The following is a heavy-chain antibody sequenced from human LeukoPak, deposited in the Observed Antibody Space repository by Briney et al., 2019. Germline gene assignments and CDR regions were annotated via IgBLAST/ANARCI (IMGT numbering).Heavy chain of an antibody. CDR3: ARDLSLYCSGGSCYSLNY. Sequence: GGSLRLSCAASGFTFSSYAVSWVRQAPGKGLEWVAVISYDGSNKYYADSVKGRFTISRDNAKNSLYLQMNSLRAEDTAVYYCARDLSLYCSGGSCYSLNYWGQGTLVTVSS. D-gene: IGHD2-15*01. J-gene: IGHJ4*02. CDR2: ISYDGSNK. CDR1: GFTFSSYA. V-gene: IGHV3-30-3*01.